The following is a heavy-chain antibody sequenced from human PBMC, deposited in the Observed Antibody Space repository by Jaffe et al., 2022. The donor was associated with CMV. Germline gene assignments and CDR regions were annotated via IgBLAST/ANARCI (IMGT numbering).Heavy chain of an antibody. V-gene: IGHV3-48*03. CDR1: GFTFSSYE. J-gene: IGHJ4*02. CDR3: ARLGNWNDGTPLDY. CDR2: ISSSGSTI. D-gene: IGHD1-1*01. Sequence: EVQLVESGGGLVQPGGSLRLSCAASGFTFSSYEMNWVRQAPGKGLEWVSYISSSGSTIYYADSVKGRFTISRDNAKNSLYLQMNSLRAEDTAVYYCARLGNWNDGTPLDYWGQGTLVTVSS.